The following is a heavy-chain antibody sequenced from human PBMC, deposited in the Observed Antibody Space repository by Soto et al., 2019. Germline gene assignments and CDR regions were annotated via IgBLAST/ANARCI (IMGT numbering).Heavy chain of an antibody. D-gene: IGHD3-10*01. V-gene: IGHV3-33*01. CDR2: IWYDGSNK. J-gene: IGHJ6*03. Sequence: GGSLRLSCAASGFTFSSYGMHWVRQAPGKGLEWVAVIWYDGSNKYYADSVKGRFTISRDNSKNTLYLQMNSLRAEDTAVYYCAREAFTFGELGPVYYYYMDVWGKGTTVTVSS. CDR3: AREAFTFGELGPVYYYYMDV. CDR1: GFTFSSYG.